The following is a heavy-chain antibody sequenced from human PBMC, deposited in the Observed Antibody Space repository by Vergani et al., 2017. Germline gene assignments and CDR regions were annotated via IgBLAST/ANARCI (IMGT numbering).Heavy chain of an antibody. D-gene: IGHD3-10*01. CDR2: INPNSGGT. CDR3: ARAQSVAEVRGVNQYYYYYMDV. J-gene: IGHJ6*03. V-gene: IGHV1-2*04. CDR1: GYTFTGYY. Sequence: QVQLVQSGAEVKKPGASVKVSCKASGYTFTGYYMHWVRQAPGQGLEWMGWINPNSGGTNYAQKFQGWVTMTRDTYISTAYIELSRLRSDDTAVYYCARAQSVAEVRGVNQYYYYYMDVWGKGTTVTVSS.